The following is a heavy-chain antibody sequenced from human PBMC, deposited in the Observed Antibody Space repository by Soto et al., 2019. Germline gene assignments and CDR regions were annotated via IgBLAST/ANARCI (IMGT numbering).Heavy chain of an antibody. CDR1: GYTFSSYG. Sequence: QVQLVQSGAEVKKPGASVKVSCKVSGYTFSSYGINWVRQAPGQGLEWMGWISGYNGQTNYAQKIQGRVTMTTDTSTSTAYMELRSLRSDDTAVYYCARAPTYSSASGGPAGVWRQGTTVTVSS. CDR2: ISGYNGQT. D-gene: IGHD6-19*01. V-gene: IGHV1-18*01. J-gene: IGHJ6*02. CDR3: ARAPTYSSASGGPAGV.